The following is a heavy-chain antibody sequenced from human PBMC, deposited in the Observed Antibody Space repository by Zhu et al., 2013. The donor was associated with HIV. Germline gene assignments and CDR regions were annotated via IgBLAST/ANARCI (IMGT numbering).Heavy chain of an antibody. Sequence: QVQLVQSGAEVKKPGASVKVSCKASGSTFTGNYIHWVRQAPGQGLEWMGWINPNSGGTNYAQKFQGRVTMTRDTSISTAYMELSSLRSDDTAVYFCARSFLPYSDTYAFDLWGQGTLVTVSS. CDR2: INPNSGGT. J-gene: IGHJ5*02. D-gene: IGHD4-17*01. CDR3: ARSFLPYSDTYAFDL. CDR1: GSTFTGNY. V-gene: IGHV1-2*02.